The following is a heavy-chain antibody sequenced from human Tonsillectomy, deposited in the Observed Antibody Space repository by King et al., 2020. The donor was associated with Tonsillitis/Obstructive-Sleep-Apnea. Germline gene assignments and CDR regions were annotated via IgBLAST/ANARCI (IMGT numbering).Heavy chain of an antibody. CDR2: ISYDGSNK. D-gene: IGHD4-17*01. Sequence: VQLVESGGGVVQPGRSLRLSCAASGFTFSSYAMHWVRQAPGKGLEWVAVISYDGSNKYYADSVKGRFTISRDNSKNTLYLQMNSLRAEDTAVYYCAREGLRSYWYFDLWGRGPLVTVSS. V-gene: IGHV3-30*01. CDR1: GFTFSSYA. J-gene: IGHJ2*01. CDR3: AREGLRSYWYFDL.